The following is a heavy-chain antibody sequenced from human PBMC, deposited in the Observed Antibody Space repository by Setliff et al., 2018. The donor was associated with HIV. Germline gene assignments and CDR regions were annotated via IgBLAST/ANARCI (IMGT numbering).Heavy chain of an antibody. CDR2: IYAGDSDT. V-gene: IGHV5-51*01. CDR1: ENTFTKYW. J-gene: IGHJ3*02. CDR3: ARQRDPDGFDI. Sequence: GESLKISCKGSENTFTKYWTGWVRQRPGKGLEWMGIIYAGDSDTRYSPSFQGQVTISADKSISTAYLQWSSLKASDTAMYYCARQRDPDGFDILGQGTMVTVSS.